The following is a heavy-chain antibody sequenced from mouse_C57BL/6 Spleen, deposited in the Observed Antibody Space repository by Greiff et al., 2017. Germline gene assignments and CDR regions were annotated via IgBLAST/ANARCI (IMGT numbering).Heavy chain of an antibody. D-gene: IGHD1-1*01. V-gene: IGHV1-42*01. CDR3: ASPHYYGSSRDY. CDR2: INPSTGGT. J-gene: IGHJ2*01. CDR1: GYSFTGYY. Sequence: EVQLVESGPELVKPGASVKISCKASGYSFTGYYMNWVKQSPEKSLEWIGEINPSTGGTTYNQKFKAKATLTVDKSSSTAYMQLKSLTSEDSAVYYCASPHYYGSSRDYWGQGTTLTVSS.